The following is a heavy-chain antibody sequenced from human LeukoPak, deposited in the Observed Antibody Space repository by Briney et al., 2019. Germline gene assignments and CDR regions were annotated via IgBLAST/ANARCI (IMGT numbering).Heavy chain of an antibody. V-gene: IGHV1-69*04. D-gene: IGHD4-17*01. CDR2: IIPILGIA. CDR1: GGTFSSYA. Sequence: TVKVSCKASGGTFSSYAISWVRQAPGQGLEWMGRIIPILGIANYAQKFQGRVTITADKSTSTAYMELSSLRSEDTAVYYCAREYPSTPTVTTLFYWGQGTLVTVSS. J-gene: IGHJ4*02. CDR3: AREYPSTPTVTTLFY.